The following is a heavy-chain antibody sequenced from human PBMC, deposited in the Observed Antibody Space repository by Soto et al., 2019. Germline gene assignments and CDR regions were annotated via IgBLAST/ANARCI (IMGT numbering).Heavy chain of an antibody. CDR1: GFTFSHYW. CDR2: ISSDGSYA. V-gene: IGHV3-74*01. Sequence: GGSLRLSCAASGFTFSHYWMYWVRQAPGKGLVCVSRISSDGSYASYADSVKGRFTISRDSAKSTLYLQMNSLRAEDTGVYYCARAFASLVPTDTWGQGTVVTVSS. J-gene: IGHJ4*02. D-gene: IGHD2-21*02. CDR3: ARAFASLVPTDT.